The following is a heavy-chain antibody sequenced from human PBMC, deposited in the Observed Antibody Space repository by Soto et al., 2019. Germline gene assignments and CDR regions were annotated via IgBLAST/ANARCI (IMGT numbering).Heavy chain of an antibody. J-gene: IGHJ5*02. CDR1: GGSISSGDYY. CDR3: ARETYSVAVPAALNWFDP. D-gene: IGHD2-2*01. Sequence: PSETLSLTCTVSGGSISSGDYYWSWIRQPPGKGLEWIGYIYYSGSTYYNPSLKSRVTISVDTSKNQFSLKLSSVTAAATAVYYCARETYSVAVPAALNWFDPWGQGTLVTVSS. CDR2: IYYSGST. V-gene: IGHV4-30-4*01.